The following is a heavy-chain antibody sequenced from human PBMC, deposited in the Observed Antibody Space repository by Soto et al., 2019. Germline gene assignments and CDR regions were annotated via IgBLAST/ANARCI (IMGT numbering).Heavy chain of an antibody. J-gene: IGHJ4*02. CDR1: GGSVNTAPYH. Sequence: ASETLSLTCTVSGGSVNTAPYHWSWIRQSPRNGLEWIGNIYYTGSTNYNPSFESRVAISLDTSNNQFSLRLTSLTAADTAVYFCARDHPSYYDTSGYYPYFDFWGQGTLVTVSS. V-gene: IGHV4-61*01. CDR2: IYYTGST. D-gene: IGHD3-22*01. CDR3: ARDHPSYYDTSGYYPYFDF.